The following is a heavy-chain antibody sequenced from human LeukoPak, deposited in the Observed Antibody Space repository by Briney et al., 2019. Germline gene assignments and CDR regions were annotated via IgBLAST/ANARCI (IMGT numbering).Heavy chain of an antibody. J-gene: IGHJ6*02. CDR2: IYSGGST. Sequence: GGSLRLSCAASGFTVSSNYMSWVRRAPGKGLEWVSVIYSGGSTYYADSVKGRFTISRDNAKNSLYLQMNSLRAEDTAVYYCAREARAYCGGDCFTNYYYGMDVWGQGTTVTVSS. V-gene: IGHV3-53*01. CDR1: GFTVSSNY. CDR3: AREARAYCGGDCFTNYYYGMDV. D-gene: IGHD2-21*02.